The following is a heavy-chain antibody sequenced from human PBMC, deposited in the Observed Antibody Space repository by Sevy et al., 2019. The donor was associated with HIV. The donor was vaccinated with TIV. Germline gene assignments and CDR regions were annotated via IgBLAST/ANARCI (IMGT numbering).Heavy chain of an antibody. CDR3: AKHISLGYYYYYYTDV. CDR2: ISGSGGAT. D-gene: IGHD2-15*01. V-gene: IGHV3-23*01. CDR1: GFTFGSHA. J-gene: IGHJ6*03. Sequence: GGSLRLSCAASGFTFGSHAVSWVRQAPGKGLEWVSAISGSGGATYYSDSVKGRFTISRDNSKNTLYLQMNSLRAEDTAVYYCAKHISLGYYYYYYTDVWGKGTTVTVSS.